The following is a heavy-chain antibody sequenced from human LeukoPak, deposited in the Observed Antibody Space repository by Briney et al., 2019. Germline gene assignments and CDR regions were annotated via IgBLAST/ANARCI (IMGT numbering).Heavy chain of an antibody. D-gene: IGHD3-22*01. V-gene: IGHV3-23*01. J-gene: IGHJ6*03. Sequence: GGSLRLSCAVSGFTFTKFAMNWVRQAPGKGLEWVSAISGRGRNTYYADSVKGRFTISRDNSKNTVSLQIDSLRAEDPAIYYCANRLRQYYDSSGYYNPEKYYYYMDVCGKGTTVIVSS. CDR1: GFTFTKFA. CDR2: ISGRGRNT. CDR3: ANRLRQYYDSSGYYNPEKYYYYMDV.